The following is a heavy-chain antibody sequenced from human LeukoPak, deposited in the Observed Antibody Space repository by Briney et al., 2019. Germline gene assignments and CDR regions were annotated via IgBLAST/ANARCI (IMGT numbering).Heavy chain of an antibody. D-gene: IGHD6-19*01. Sequence: PGGSLRLSCAASGFTVSSNYMSWVRQAPGKGLEWVSVIYSDGSTYYAASVKGRFTISRDNSKNTLYLQMNTLRAEDTAVYYCAREAYSSGWYKDYWGQGTLVTVSS. CDR3: AREAYSSGWYKDY. CDR1: GFTVSSNY. CDR2: IYSDGST. V-gene: IGHV3-53*01. J-gene: IGHJ4*02.